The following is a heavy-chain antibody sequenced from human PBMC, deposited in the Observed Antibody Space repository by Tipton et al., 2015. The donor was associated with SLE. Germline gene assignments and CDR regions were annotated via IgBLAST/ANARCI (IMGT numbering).Heavy chain of an antibody. D-gene: IGHD3-3*01. CDR1: GGSISSGGYY. CDR3: ARDATIFGVVTFFDY. J-gene: IGHJ4*02. Sequence: TLSLTCTASGGSISSGGYYWSWIRQHPGKGLEWIGYIYYSGSTYYNPSLKSRVTISVDTSKNQFSLKLSSVTAADTAVYYCARDATIFGVVTFFDYWGQGTLVTVSS. V-gene: IGHV4-31*03. CDR2: IYYSGST.